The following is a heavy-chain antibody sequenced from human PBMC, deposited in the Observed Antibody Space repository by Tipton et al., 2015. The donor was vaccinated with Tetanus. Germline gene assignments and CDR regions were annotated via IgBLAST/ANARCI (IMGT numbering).Heavy chain of an antibody. J-gene: IGHJ4*02. CDR3: ARGLVVTIDVDTAIVPLPFDY. Sequence: TLSLTCTVSGGSISSYYWSWIRQPPGKGLEWIGYIYYSGSTNYNPSLKSRVTISVDTSKNQFSLKLSSVTAADTAVYYCARGLVVTIDVDTAIVPLPFDYWGQGTLVTVSS. CDR1: GGSISSYY. V-gene: IGHV4-59*08. D-gene: IGHD5-18*01. CDR2: IYYSGST.